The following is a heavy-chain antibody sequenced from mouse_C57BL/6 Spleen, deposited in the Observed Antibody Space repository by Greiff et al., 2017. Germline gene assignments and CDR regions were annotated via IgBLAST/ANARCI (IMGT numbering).Heavy chain of an antibody. CDR3: ARVGDYYGSSYTFAY. CDR2: IYPSDSET. CDR1: GYTFTSYW. Sequence: QVQLQQPGAELVRPGSSVKLSCKASGYTFTSYWMDWVKQRPGQGLEWIGNIYPSDSETHYNQKFKDKATLTVDKSSSTAYMQLSSLTSEDSAVYYCARVGDYYGSSYTFAYWGQGTLVTVSA. J-gene: IGHJ3*01. D-gene: IGHD1-1*01. V-gene: IGHV1-61*01.